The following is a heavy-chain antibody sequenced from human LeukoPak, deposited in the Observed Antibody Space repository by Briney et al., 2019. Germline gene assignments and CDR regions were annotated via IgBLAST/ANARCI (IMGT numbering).Heavy chain of an antibody. V-gene: IGHV3-7*01. J-gene: IGHJ4*02. D-gene: IGHD3-22*01. CDR3: ARDLYYDSSAYFEGYFDY. Sequence: QPGGSLRLSCAASGFTFSAYWMSWVRQAPGKGLEWVANIKQDGSDKYYVDSVKGRFTISRDNAKKSLYLHMNGLRAEDTALYFCARDLYYDSSAYFEGYFDYWGQGALVTVSS. CDR1: GFTFSAYW. CDR2: IKQDGSDK.